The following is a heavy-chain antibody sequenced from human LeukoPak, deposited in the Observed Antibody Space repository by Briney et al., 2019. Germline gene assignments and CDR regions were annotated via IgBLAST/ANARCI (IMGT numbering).Heavy chain of an antibody. Sequence: SETLSLTCSVSGGSISSIIYFWGWIRQPPGKGLEWIGSIYHSGSTYYNPSLKSRVTISVDSSTNQFSLKLNSVTAADTAVYYCARDGQQLGVDYWGQGTLVTVSS. D-gene: IGHD6-13*01. V-gene: IGHV4-39*07. CDR2: IYHSGST. J-gene: IGHJ4*02. CDR3: ARDGQQLGVDY. CDR1: GGSISSIIYF.